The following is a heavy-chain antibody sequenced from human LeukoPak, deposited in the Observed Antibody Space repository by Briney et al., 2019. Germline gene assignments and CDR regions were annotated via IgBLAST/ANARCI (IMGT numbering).Heavy chain of an antibody. V-gene: IGHV3-13*04. CDR3: ARARRGGGDFTFDY. J-gene: IGHJ4*02. CDR2: IGTAGDT. Sequence: GGSLRLSCAASGFTFSSYDMHWVRQATGKGLEWVSAIGTAGDTYYPGSVKGRSTISRENAKNSLYLQMNSLRAGDTAVYYCARARRGGGDFTFDYWGQGTLVTVSS. CDR1: GFTFSSYD. D-gene: IGHD2-21*02.